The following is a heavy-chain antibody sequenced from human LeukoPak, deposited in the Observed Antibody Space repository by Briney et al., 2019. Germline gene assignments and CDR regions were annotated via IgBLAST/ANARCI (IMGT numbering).Heavy chain of an antibody. J-gene: IGHJ4*02. CDR1: GYTFTGYY. D-gene: IGHD6-13*01. Sequence: GASVKLSCKASGYTFTGYYMHWVRQAPGQGLQWMGWINPNSGGTNYAQKFQDRVTMTRDTSISTAYMELSRLRSDDTAVYYCAREKAAADPYHFDYWGQGTLVTVSS. V-gene: IGHV1-2*02. CDR3: AREKAAADPYHFDY. CDR2: INPNSGGT.